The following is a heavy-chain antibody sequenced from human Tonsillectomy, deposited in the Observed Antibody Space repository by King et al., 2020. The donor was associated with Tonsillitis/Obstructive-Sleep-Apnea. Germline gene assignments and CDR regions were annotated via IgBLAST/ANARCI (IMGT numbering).Heavy chain of an antibody. CDR3: ARDYCSSTSCYNWFDL. D-gene: IGHD2-2*01. CDR2: LNHSGST. J-gene: IGHJ5*02. V-gene: IGHV4-34*01. Sequence: VQLQQWGAGLLKPSETLSLTCAVYGGSFSGYYWSWMRQPPGKGLEWIGELNHSGSTNYNPSLKSRVTMSVDTSKNQFSLKLSSVTAADTAVYYCARDYCSSTSCYNWFDLWGQGTLVTVSS. CDR1: GGSFSGYY.